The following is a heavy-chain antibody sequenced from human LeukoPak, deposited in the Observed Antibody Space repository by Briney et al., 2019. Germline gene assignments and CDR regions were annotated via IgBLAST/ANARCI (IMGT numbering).Heavy chain of an antibody. D-gene: IGHD2-21*01. CDR2: IDWDGDK. J-gene: IGHJ4*02. Sequence: TLSLTCTVSGGSISSDHWNWIRQPPGKALEWLARIDWDGDKYYTTSLKTRLTVSKDTSKNQVVLTMTNMDPMDTATYYCARIRAYYYFDYWGQGILVTVSS. CDR3: ARIRAYYYFDY. V-gene: IGHV2-70*11. CDR1: GGSISSDH.